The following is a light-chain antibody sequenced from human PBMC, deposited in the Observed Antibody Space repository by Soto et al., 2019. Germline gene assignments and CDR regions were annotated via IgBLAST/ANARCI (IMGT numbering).Light chain of an antibody. Sequence: QSALTQPPSASGSPGQSVTISCTGTSTDIGDNYVSWYQQHPGKAPKLIIYEVSQRPSGVPGRFSGSKSGNTASLTVSGLQTEDEADYYCSGYAGSNNVVFGSGTKLTVL. J-gene: IGLJ1*01. CDR2: EVS. CDR1: STDIGDNY. V-gene: IGLV2-8*01. CDR3: SGYAGSNNVV.